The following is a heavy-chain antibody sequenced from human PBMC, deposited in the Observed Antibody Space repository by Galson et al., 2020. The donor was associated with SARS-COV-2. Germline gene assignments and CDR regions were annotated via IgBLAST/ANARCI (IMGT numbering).Heavy chain of an antibody. Sequence: NSGRSLRLSCAASGFTFSDNYMSWIRQPPGKGLAWVSYISSSGSTIYYEDSVKGRFTISRDNAKNSLYLQMNSLRAEDTAVYYCARDVWADCSSTSCYFDPGRGEFDPWGQGTLVTVSS. CDR3: ARDVWADCSSTSCYFDPGRGEFDP. V-gene: IGHV3-11*01. CDR2: ISSSGSTI. D-gene: IGHD2-2*01. J-gene: IGHJ5*02. CDR1: GFTFSDNY.